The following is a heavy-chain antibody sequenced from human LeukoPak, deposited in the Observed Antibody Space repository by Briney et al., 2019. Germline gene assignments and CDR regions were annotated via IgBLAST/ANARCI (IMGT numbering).Heavy chain of an antibody. J-gene: IGHJ2*01. CDR2: ISWNSGSI. Sequence: GGSLRLSCAASGFTFDDYAMHWVRQAPGKGLEWVSGISWNSGSIGYADSVKGRFIISRDNAKNSLYLQMNSLRAEDMALYYCAKDIGAVAGTWYFDLWGRGTLVTVSS. CDR3: AKDIGAVAGTWYFDL. V-gene: IGHV3-9*03. D-gene: IGHD6-19*01. CDR1: GFTFDDYA.